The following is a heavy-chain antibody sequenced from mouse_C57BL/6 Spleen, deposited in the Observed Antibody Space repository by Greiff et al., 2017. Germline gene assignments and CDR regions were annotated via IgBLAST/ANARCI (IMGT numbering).Heavy chain of an antibody. Sequence: EVQVVESGGGLVKPGGSLKLSCAASGFTFRDYGMHWVRQAPEKGLEWVAYISSGSRTIYYADTVKGRFTISRDNAKNTLFLQMTSLRSEDTAMYYCATGSNPAYWGQGTLVTVSA. D-gene: IGHD2-5*01. J-gene: IGHJ3*01. CDR3: ATGSNPAY. CDR1: GFTFRDYG. V-gene: IGHV5-17*01. CDR2: ISSGSRTI.